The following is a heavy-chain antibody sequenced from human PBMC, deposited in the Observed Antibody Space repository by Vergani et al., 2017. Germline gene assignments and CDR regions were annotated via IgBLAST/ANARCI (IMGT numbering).Heavy chain of an antibody. V-gene: IGHV3-23*01. CDR2: ISGSGGRT. Sequence: EVQLLESGGGLVKPGGSLRLSCAASGFTFSSYAMSWVRQAPGKGLEWVAAISGSGGRTYYADSVKVRFTISRDNSKNTLYLQMNSLRAEDTAVYYCAKAGPSRSGWYWGQGTLVTVSS. CDR3: AKAGPSRSGWY. D-gene: IGHD6-19*01. CDR1: GFTFSSYA. J-gene: IGHJ4*02.